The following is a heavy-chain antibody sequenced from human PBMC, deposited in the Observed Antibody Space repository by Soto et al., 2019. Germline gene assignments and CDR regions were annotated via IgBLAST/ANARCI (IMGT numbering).Heavy chain of an antibody. CDR2: IIPMLSPA. J-gene: IGHJ5*02. Sequence: VQLVQSGSEVNKPGSSVKVSCKASGGTFSSYAISWVRQAPGQGLEWMGGIIPMLSPANCAQKFQGRVTISADKYTRTVYMELSSLRSEDTAVYYCGRDPPYSSSWYGGWFDPWGEVNPVTVSS. CDR1: GGTFSSYA. CDR3: GRDPPYSSSWYGGWFDP. V-gene: IGHV1-69*06. D-gene: IGHD6-13*01.